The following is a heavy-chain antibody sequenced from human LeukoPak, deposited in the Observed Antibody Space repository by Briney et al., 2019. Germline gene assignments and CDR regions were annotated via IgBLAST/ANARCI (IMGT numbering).Heavy chain of an antibody. J-gene: IGHJ6*03. V-gene: IGHV4-59*01. Sequence: PSETLSLTRTVSGGSISSYYWSWIRQPPGKGLEWIGYIYYSGSTNYNPSLKSRVTISVDTSKNQFSLKLSSVTAADTAVYYCARDSTGYSSGWYYYYYMDVWGKGTTVTVSS. CDR2: IYYSGST. CDR1: GGSISSYY. D-gene: IGHD6-19*01. CDR3: ARDSTGYSSGWYYYYYMDV.